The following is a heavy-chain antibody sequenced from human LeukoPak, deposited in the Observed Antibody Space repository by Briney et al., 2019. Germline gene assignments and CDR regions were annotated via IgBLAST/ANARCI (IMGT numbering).Heavy chain of an antibody. CDR1: GGSISSSSYY. J-gene: IGHJ4*02. V-gene: IGHV4-39*07. D-gene: IGHD6-13*01. Sequence: SETLSLTCTDSGGSISSSSYYWGWIRQPPGKGLEWIGSIYYSGSTYYNPSLKSRVTISVDTSKNQFSLKLSSVTAADTAVYYCARTGYSSSPTFDYWGQGTLVTVSS. CDR3: ARTGYSSSPTFDY. CDR2: IYYSGST.